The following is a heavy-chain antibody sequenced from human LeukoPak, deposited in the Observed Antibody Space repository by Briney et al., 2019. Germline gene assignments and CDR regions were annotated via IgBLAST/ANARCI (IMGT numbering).Heavy chain of an antibody. CDR3: AGGDPNWFDP. J-gene: IGHJ5*02. CDR1: GGSISSYY. CDR2: IYYSGST. Sequence: SETLSLSCTVSGGSISSYYWSWIRQPPGKGLEWIGYIYYSGSTNYNPSLKSRVTISVDTSKNQFSLKLSSVTAADTAVYYCAGGDPNWFDPWGQGTLVTVAS. D-gene: IGHD2-21*02. V-gene: IGHV4-59*01.